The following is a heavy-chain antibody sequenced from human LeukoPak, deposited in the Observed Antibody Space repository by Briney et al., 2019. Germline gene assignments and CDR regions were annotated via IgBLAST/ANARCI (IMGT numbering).Heavy chain of an antibody. D-gene: IGHD6-19*01. J-gene: IGHJ4*01. V-gene: IGHV3-23*01. CDR3: AKGIYSSGWSYFDY. CDR1: GDSIRGDY. CDR2: LSGSGITT. Sequence: ETLSLRCTVSGDSIRGDYWSWIRQPPGKRLEWVSTLSGSGITTYYADSVKGRFTISRDNSKNTLYLQMNSLRAEDTAVYYCAKGIYSSGWSYFDYWGHGTLVTVSS.